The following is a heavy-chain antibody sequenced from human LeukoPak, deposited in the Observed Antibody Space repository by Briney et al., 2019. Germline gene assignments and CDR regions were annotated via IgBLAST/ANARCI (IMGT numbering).Heavy chain of an antibody. CDR1: GGSISSGGYS. V-gene: IGHV4-30-2*01. Sequence: SETLSLTCAVSGGSISSGGYSGSWIRQPPGKGLEWIGYIYHSGSTYFNPSLKSRVTISVDRSKNQFSLKLSSVTAADTAVYYCARGTGYSSGWEYFQHWGQGTLVTVSS. J-gene: IGHJ1*01. CDR2: IYHSGST. CDR3: ARGTGYSSGWEYFQH. D-gene: IGHD6-19*01.